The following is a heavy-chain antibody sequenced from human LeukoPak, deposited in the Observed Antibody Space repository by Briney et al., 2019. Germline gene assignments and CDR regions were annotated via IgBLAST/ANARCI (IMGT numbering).Heavy chain of an antibody. V-gene: IGHV3-33*01. CDR2: IWYDGSNK. CDR3: ARDGGYYGSGSYYNPEYYFDY. D-gene: IGHD3-10*01. CDR1: GFTFSSYG. Sequence: PGGSLRLSCAASGFTFSSYGMHWVRQAPGKGLEWVAVIWYDGSNKYYADSVKGQFTISRDNSKNTLYLQMNSLRAEDTAVYYCARDGGYYGSGSYYNPEYYFDYWGQGTLVTVSS. J-gene: IGHJ4*02.